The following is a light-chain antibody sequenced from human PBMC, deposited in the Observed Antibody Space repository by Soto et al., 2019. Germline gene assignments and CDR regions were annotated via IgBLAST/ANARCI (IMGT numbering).Light chain of an antibody. V-gene: IGLV1-44*01. Sequence: QSVLTQSPSASETPGQRVTISCSGSSSNIGGNTVNWYQQLPGTAPKLLIYSDNQRPSGVPDRFSGSKSGTSASLAIGGLQSEDEADYYCAAWDDSLNGVVFGGGTQLTVL. CDR2: SDN. J-gene: IGLJ2*01. CDR3: AAWDDSLNGVV. CDR1: SSNIGGNT.